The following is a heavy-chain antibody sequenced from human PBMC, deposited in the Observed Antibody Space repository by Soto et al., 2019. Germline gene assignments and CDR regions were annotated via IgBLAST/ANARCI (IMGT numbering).Heavy chain of an antibody. Sequence: SETLSLTCSVSGGPISSHFWSWIRRPPGKGLEWIGYIYYSGSTNYNPSVKGRFTISRDNSKNTLYLQMNSLRAEDTAVYYCARDGILTTWGDAFDIWGQGTMVTVSS. V-gene: IGHV4-59*11. CDR3: ARDGILTTWGDAFDI. CDR2: IYYSGST. J-gene: IGHJ3*02. CDR1: GGPISSHF. D-gene: IGHD3-9*01.